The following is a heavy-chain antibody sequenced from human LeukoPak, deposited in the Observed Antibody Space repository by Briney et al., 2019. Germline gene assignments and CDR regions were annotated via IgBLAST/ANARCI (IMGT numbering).Heavy chain of an antibody. J-gene: IGHJ2*01. Sequence: SETLSLTCTVSGGPISSYYWSWIRQPPGKGLEWIGNIYYSGSTNYDPSLKSRVTISVDTSKNQFSLKLSSVTAADTAVYYCARHPGNSYGSWYFDLWGRGTLVTVSS. D-gene: IGHD5-18*01. CDR2: IYYSGST. CDR1: GGPISSYY. V-gene: IGHV4-59*08. CDR3: ARHPGNSYGSWYFDL.